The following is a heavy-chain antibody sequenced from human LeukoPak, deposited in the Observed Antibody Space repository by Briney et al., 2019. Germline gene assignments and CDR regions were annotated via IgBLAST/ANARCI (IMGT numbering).Heavy chain of an antibody. D-gene: IGHD3-16*01. CDR1: GGSISSYY. CDR2: IYYSGST. J-gene: IGHJ4*02. V-gene: IGHV4-59*01. Sequence: SETLSLTCTVSGGSISSYYWSWIRQPPGKGLEWIGYIYYSGSTNYNPSLKSRVTISVDTSKNQFSLKLSSVTAADTAVYYCAREGGGTELYYFDYWGQGTLATVSS. CDR3: AREGGGTELYYFDY.